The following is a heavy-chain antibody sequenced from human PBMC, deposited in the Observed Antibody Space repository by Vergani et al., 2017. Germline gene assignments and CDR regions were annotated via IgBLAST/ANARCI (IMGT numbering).Heavy chain of an antibody. Sequence: QVQLVESGGGVVQPGRSLRLSCAASGFTFSSYGMHWVRQAPGKGLEWVAVIWYDGSNKYYADSVKGRFTISRDNSKNTRYLQMNSLRAEDTAVYYCAREGVMITFGGVIAGYYFDYWGQGTLVTVSS. J-gene: IGHJ4*02. V-gene: IGHV3-33*01. CDR3: AREGVMITFGGVIAGYYFDY. CDR1: GFTFSSYG. D-gene: IGHD3-16*02. CDR2: IWYDGSNK.